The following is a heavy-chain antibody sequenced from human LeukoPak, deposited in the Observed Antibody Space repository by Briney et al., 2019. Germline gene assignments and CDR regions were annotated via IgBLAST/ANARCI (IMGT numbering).Heavy chain of an antibody. J-gene: IGHJ6*02. D-gene: IGHD2-15*01. CDR2: IYYSGST. V-gene: IGHV4-31*03. CDR1: GGSISSGGYY. CDR3: ARDATRYGMDV. Sequence: SETLSLTCTVSGGSISSGGYYWSWIRQHPGKGLEWIGYIYYSGSTYYNPSLKSRVTISVDTSKNQFSLKLSSVTAAATAVYYCARDATRYGMDVWGQGTTVTVSS.